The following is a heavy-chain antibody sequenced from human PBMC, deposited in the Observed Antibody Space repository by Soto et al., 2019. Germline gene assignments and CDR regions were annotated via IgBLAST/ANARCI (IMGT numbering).Heavy chain of an antibody. D-gene: IGHD3-16*02. CDR2: IYSGGST. J-gene: IGHJ6*02. V-gene: IGHV3-66*01. CDR1: GFTVSSNY. Sequence: EVQLVESGGGLVQPGGSLRLSCAASGFTVSSNYMSWVRQAPGKGLEWVSVIYSGGSTYYADSVKGRFTISRDNSKNTLYLQMNSLRAEDTAVYYRARDLVDPPPPHYYGMDVWGQGTTVTVSS. CDR3: ARDLVDPPPPHYYGMDV.